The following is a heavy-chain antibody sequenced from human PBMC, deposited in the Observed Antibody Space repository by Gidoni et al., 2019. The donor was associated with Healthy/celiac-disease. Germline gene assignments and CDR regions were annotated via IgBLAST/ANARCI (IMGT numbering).Heavy chain of an antibody. Sequence: EVQLLESGGGLVQPGGSLRLSCAASGFTFSSYARSWVRQAPGKGLEWVSAISGSGGSTYYADSVKGRFTISRDNSKNTLYLQMNSLRAEDTAVYYCANMYRDNYYGMDVWGQGTTVTVSS. CDR1: GFTFSSYA. CDR3: ANMYRDNYYGMDV. V-gene: IGHV3-23*01. J-gene: IGHJ6*02. D-gene: IGHD2-2*01. CDR2: ISGSGGST.